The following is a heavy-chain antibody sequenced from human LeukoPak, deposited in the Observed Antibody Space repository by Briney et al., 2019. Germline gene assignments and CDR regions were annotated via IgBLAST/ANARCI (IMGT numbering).Heavy chain of an antibody. J-gene: IGHJ6*02. CDR1: GGSISSGGYS. Sequence: SETLSPTCTVSGGSISSGGYSWSWIRQHPGKGLEWIGYIYYSGSTYYNPSLKSRVTMSVDTSKNQFSLKLSSVTAADTAVYYCARDSPGMDVWGQGTTVTVSS. V-gene: IGHV4-31*03. CDR3: ARDSPGMDV. CDR2: IYYSGST.